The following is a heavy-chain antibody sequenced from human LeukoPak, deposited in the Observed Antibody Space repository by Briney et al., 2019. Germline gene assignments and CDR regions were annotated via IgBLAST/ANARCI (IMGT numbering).Heavy chain of an antibody. Sequence: PGGSLRLSCAASRFTFSGFTFSSYAMHWVRQAPGKGLEWVAVVSNDDSIKYYAESLKGRLTISRDNSKNTLYLQMNDLRHEDTAVYYCAKAENPRDYNYSGMDVWGQGTTVTVSS. CDR2: VSNDDSIK. J-gene: IGHJ6*02. CDR1: RFTFSGFTFSSYA. D-gene: IGHD2/OR15-2a*01. V-gene: IGHV3-30-3*01. CDR3: AKAENPRDYNYSGMDV.